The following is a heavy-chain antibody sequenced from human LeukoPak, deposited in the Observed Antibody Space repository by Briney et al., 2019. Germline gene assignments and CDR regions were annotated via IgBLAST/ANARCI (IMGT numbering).Heavy chain of an antibody. CDR2: IYYSGST. CDR1: GGSISSTNYY. Sequence: PAETLSLTCTVSGGSISSTNYYWGWIRQPPGRGLEWIGYIYYSGSTNYNPSLKSRVTISVDTSKNQFSLKLSSVTAADTAVYYCARHGPDIVATRGVFGGMDVWGQGTTVTVSS. D-gene: IGHD5-12*01. CDR3: ARHGPDIVATRGVFGGMDV. V-gene: IGHV4-61*05. J-gene: IGHJ6*02.